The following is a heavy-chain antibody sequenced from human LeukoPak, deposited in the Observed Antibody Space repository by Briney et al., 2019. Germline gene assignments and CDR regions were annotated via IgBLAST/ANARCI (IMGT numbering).Heavy chain of an antibody. CDR3: ARDSCTNGVCYYFDY. CDR2: ISNSSSYI. CDR1: GFTFSSYS. D-gene: IGHD2-8*01. Sequence: GGSLRLSCAASGFTFSSYSMNWVRQAPGKGLEWVSSISNSSSYIYYADSVKGRFTISRDNAKNSLYLQMNSLRAEDTAVYYCARDSCTNGVCYYFDYWGQGTLVTVSS. V-gene: IGHV3-21*01. J-gene: IGHJ4*02.